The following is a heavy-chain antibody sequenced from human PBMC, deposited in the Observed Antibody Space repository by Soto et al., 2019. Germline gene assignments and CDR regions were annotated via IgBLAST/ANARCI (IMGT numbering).Heavy chain of an antibody. CDR1: GGSISSTNYY. CDR3: ARDKITGLFDY. V-gene: IGHV4-39*02. J-gene: IGHJ4*02. Sequence: SETLSLTCTVSGGSISSTNYYWGWIRQPPGKGLEWIGTIYHSGNTYYNPSLKSRVTISVDTSKKQFSLKLSSVTAADTAVYYCARDKITGLFDYWGQGTLVTVSS. CDR2: IYHSGNT. D-gene: IGHD2-8*02.